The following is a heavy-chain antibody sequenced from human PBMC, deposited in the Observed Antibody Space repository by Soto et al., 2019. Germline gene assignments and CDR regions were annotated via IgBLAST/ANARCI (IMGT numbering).Heavy chain of an antibody. D-gene: IGHD2-8*01. CDR1: GFTFSSYA. V-gene: IGHV3-23*01. J-gene: IGHJ1*01. CDR3: AKAFRHNELMVYAPTAEYFHH. CDR2: SSGSGGST. Sequence: PGGSLRLSCAASGFTFSSYAMSCVRQAPGKGLEWVSASSGSGGSTYYADSVQGRFTISRDNSKNTRYLQINSLRAEDTAVYYCAKAFRHNELMVYAPTAEYFHHWGKGTLGTVPQ.